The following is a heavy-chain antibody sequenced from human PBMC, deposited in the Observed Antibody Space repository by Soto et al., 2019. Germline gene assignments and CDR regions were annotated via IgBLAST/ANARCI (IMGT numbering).Heavy chain of an antibody. D-gene: IGHD2-2*02. CDR2: ISAYNGNT. Sequence: ASVKVSCKASGYTCTSYGISWVRQAPGQGLEWMGWISAYNGNTNYAQKLQGRVTMTTDTSTSTAYMELRSLRSDDTAVYYCAMDRYCSSTSCYTPYYYYYGMDVWGQGTTVTVSS. CDR1: GYTCTSYG. CDR3: AMDRYCSSTSCYTPYYYYYGMDV. J-gene: IGHJ6*02. V-gene: IGHV1-18*01.